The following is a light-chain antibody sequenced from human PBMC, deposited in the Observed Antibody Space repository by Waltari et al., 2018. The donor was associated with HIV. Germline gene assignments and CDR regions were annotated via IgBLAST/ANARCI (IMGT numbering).Light chain of an antibody. CDR2: QDN. CDR3: QAWDSSTVV. CDR1: KLGDKY. Sequence: SYELTQPPSVSVSPGQTASITCSGDKLGDKYACWYQQKPGQSPVLVIYQDNKRPSGIPERFSGSNSGNTATLTISGTQAMDEVDYYCQAWDSSTVVFGGGTNLTVL. V-gene: IGLV3-1*01. J-gene: IGLJ2*01.